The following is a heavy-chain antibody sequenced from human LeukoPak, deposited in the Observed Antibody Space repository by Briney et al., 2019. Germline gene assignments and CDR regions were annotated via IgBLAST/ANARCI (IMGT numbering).Heavy chain of an antibody. CDR1: GYTFTGYY. D-gene: IGHD2-2*01. Sequence: GASVKVSCKASGYTFTGYYMHWVRQAPGQGLEWMGWINPNSGGTNYAQKFQGRVTVTRDTSISTAYMELSRLRSDDTAVYYCARDHCSSANYYEYQYYGMDVWGQGTTVTVSS. J-gene: IGHJ6*02. V-gene: IGHV1-2*02. CDR2: INPNSGGT. CDR3: ARDHCSSANYYEYQYYGMDV.